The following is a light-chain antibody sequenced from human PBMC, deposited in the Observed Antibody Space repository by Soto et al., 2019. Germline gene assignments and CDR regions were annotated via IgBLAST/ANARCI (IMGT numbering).Light chain of an antibody. V-gene: IGLV2-14*01. CDR2: AVT. Sequence: QSALNQPASVSGSPGQSITISCTGTSSDVGGYNYVSWYQQHPGKAPKLMIYAVTDRPSGVSSRFSGSKSGNTASLTISGLQAEDEADYYCSSYTSSSTLFGTGTKVTVL. CDR1: SSDVGGYNY. J-gene: IGLJ1*01. CDR3: SSYTSSSTL.